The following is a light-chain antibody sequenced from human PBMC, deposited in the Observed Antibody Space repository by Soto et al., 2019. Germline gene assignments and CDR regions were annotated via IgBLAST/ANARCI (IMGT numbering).Light chain of an antibody. Sequence: QSVLTQSPSVSGAPGQRVTISCTGSSSNIGAGYSVHWYQQLPGTAPKLLIYTNNQRPSGVPDRFSGSKSGTSASLAISGLQSEDEADYYCAVWDDSLNGLGVFGGGTKLTVL. CDR2: TNN. CDR3: AVWDDSLNGLGV. J-gene: IGLJ3*02. CDR1: SSNIGAGYS. V-gene: IGLV1-44*01.